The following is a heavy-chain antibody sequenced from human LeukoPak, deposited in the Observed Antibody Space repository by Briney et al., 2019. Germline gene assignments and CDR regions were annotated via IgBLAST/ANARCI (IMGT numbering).Heavy chain of an antibody. Sequence: GGSLRLSCAASGFTFSSYGMHWVRQAPGKGLEWVAVISYDGSNKYYADSVKGRFTISRDNSKNTLYLQMNSLRAEDTAVQYCALVVAATPYYYGMDVWGQGTTVTVSS. CDR3: ALVVAATPYYYGMDV. D-gene: IGHD2-15*01. CDR2: ISYDGSNK. J-gene: IGHJ6*02. CDR1: GFTFSSYG. V-gene: IGHV3-30*03.